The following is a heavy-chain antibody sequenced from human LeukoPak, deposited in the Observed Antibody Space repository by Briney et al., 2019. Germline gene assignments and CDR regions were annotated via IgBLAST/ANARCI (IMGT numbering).Heavy chain of an antibody. D-gene: IGHD1-26*01. V-gene: IGHV4-59*08. Sequence: SETLSLTCTVSGGSISSYYRSWIRQPPGKGLEWIGYIYYSGSTNYNPSLKSRVTISVDTSKNQFSLKLSSVTAADTAVYYCARHIVGATFDPWGQGTLVTVSS. CDR3: ARHIVGATFDP. J-gene: IGHJ5*02. CDR1: GGSISSYY. CDR2: IYYSGST.